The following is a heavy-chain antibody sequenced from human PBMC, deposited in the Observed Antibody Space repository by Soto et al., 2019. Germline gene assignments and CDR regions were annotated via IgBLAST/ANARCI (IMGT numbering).Heavy chain of an antibody. D-gene: IGHD1-20*01. V-gene: IGHV4-39*01. Sequence: SETLSLTCIVSGGSISSSSYYWGWIRQPPGKGLEWIGSIYYSGSTYYNPSLKSRVTISVDTSKNQFSLKLSSVTAADTAVYYCAILTGTHPYNWFDPWGQGTLVTVSS. CDR3: AILTGTHPYNWFDP. CDR1: GGSISSSSYY. CDR2: IYYSGST. J-gene: IGHJ5*02.